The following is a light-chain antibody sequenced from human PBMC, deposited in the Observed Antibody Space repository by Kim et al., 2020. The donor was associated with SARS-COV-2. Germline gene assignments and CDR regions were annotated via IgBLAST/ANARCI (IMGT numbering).Light chain of an antibody. CDR2: DDS. CDR1: KIGTKS. V-gene: IGLV3-21*03. J-gene: IGLJ2*01. Sequence: SYELTQPPSVSVAPGKTAWITCGGDKIGTKSVHWYQQKPGQAPVLVVYDDSDRPSGIVERFSGSNSGNTATLTISRVEAGDEADYYCQVWDSTSDRVVFGEGNQLTVL. CDR3: QVWDSTSDRVV.